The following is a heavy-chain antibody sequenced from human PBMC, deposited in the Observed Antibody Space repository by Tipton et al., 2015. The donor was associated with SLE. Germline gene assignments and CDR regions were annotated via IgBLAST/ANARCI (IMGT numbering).Heavy chain of an antibody. Sequence: TLSLTCTVSGGSISSGYYYWSWIRQPPGKGLEWVGFISYSGNTNYNPSLKSRVTISIDTSNNLFYLRLMSVTAADTAAYYCARDGGITTDIDVWGKGITVTVSS. CDR3: ARDGGITTDIDV. D-gene: IGHD3-10*01. CDR1: GGSISSGYYY. CDR2: ISYSGNT. V-gene: IGHV4-61*01. J-gene: IGHJ6*03.